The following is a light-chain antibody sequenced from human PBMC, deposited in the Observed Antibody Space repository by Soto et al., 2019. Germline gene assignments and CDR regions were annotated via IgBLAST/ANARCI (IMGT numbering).Light chain of an antibody. Sequence: EIVLTQSPATLSLSPGERATLSCRASQSVSSYLAWYQQKPGQAPRLLIYDASNRATGIPARFSGSGSGTDFTLTISSLEPVDSVVYYSQHRSTSPPTFGQGTKVEIK. CDR1: QSVSSY. CDR2: DAS. V-gene: IGKV3-11*01. CDR3: QHRSTSPPT. J-gene: IGKJ1*01.